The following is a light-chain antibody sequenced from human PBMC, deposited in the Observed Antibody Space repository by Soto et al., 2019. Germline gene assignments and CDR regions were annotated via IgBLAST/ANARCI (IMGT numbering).Light chain of an antibody. Sequence: QMTQSPSSVSASVGDRVTILCGGSQAIDVWLAWYQQKPGEAPKLLIFTGSLLHSGVPPRFSGSGSGTDFTLTISSLQPEDFATYYCQQTLSFPPTFGQGTKV. V-gene: IGKV1-12*01. CDR2: TGS. CDR3: QQTLSFPPT. J-gene: IGKJ1*01. CDR1: QAIDVW.